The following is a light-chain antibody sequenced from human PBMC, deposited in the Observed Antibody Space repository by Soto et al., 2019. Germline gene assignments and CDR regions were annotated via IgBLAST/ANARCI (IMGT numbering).Light chain of an antibody. Sequence: QLVLTQSPSASASLGASVKLTCTLSSGHSSYAIAWHQQQPEKGPRYLMKLSSDGSHSKGDGIPDCFSGSSSGAERYLTISCMQSEDEADYYCHTGDTGARVVFGGGTKLTVL. CDR2: LSSDGSH. CDR1: SGHSSYA. V-gene: IGLV4-69*01. J-gene: IGLJ2*01. CDR3: HTGDTGARVV.